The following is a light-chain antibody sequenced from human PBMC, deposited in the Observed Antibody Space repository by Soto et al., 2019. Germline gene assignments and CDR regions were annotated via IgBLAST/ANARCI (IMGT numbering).Light chain of an antibody. CDR2: TVT. CDR3: SSYGGDNTVR. Sequence: QSALTQPPSASGSPGQSVTISCTGTTSDVGGYDYVSWYQQHPGEVPKLIIYTVTERPTGVPDRFSGSKSGTTASVTGSGPEAENEADDYCSSYGGDNTVRFGGGTTLTVL. CDR1: TSDVGGYDY. J-gene: IGLJ2*01. V-gene: IGLV2-8*01.